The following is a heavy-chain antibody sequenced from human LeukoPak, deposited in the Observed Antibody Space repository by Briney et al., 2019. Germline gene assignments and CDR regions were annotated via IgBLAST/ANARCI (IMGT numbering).Heavy chain of an antibody. D-gene: IGHD4-23*01. V-gene: IGHV5-51*01. CDR3: ARFGGATFAQAFFDF. Sequence: GESLKISCKGSGYDFSGYWIAWVRQMPGKGLEWVGIIYPDDSNIKYSPAFQGQVTISAVKSLSTSYLQWDSLKASDSAMYYCARFGGATFAQAFFDFWGQGTLVTVSS. J-gene: IGHJ4*02. CDR1: GYDFSGYW. CDR2: IYPDDSNI.